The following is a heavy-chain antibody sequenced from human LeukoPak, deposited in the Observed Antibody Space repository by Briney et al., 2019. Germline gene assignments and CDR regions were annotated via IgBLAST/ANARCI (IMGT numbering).Heavy chain of an antibody. J-gene: IGHJ4*02. D-gene: IGHD3-22*01. V-gene: IGHV3-48*04. Sequence: GGCLRLSCAASGFTVNSKYMSWVRQAPGKGLEWIAYITSSSSTIYYADSVKDRFTISRDNAKNSLYLQMNSLRAEDTAVYYCARVQDYYDSSGYYDGLDYWGQGTLVTVSS. CDR3: ARVQDYYDSSGYYDGLDY. CDR1: GFTVNSKY. CDR2: ITSSSSTI.